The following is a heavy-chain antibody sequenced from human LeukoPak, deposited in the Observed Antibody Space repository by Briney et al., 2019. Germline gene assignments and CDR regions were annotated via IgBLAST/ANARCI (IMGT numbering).Heavy chain of an antibody. D-gene: IGHD6-19*01. CDR3: TTDFRYSSGWNGGFDY. CDR2: IKSKTDGGTT. Sequence: GGSLRLSCAASGFTFSNAWMSWVRQAPGKGREWVGRIKSKTDGGTTDYAAPVKGRFTISRDDSKNALYLQMNSLKTEDTAVYYCTTDFRYSSGWNGGFDYWGQGTLVTVSS. J-gene: IGHJ4*02. CDR1: GFTFSNAW. V-gene: IGHV3-15*01.